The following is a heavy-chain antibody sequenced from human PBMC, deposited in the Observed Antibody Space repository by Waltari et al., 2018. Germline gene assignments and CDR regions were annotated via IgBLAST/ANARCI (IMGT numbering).Heavy chain of an antibody. CDR3: ARDLTYYDSSGYYPQGFDY. CDR1: GGSISSYY. J-gene: IGHJ4*02. Sequence: QVQLQESCPGLVKPSETLSLTCTVSGGSISSYYWSWIRQPAGKGLEWIGRIYTSGSTNYNPSLKSRVTMSVDTSKNQFSLKLSSVTAADTAVYYCARDLTYYDSSGYYPQGFDYWGQGTLVTVSS. CDR2: IYTSGST. V-gene: IGHV4-4*07. D-gene: IGHD3-22*01.